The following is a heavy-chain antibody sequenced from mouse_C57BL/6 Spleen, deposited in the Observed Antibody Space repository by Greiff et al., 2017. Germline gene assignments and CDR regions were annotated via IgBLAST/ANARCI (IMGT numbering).Heavy chain of an antibody. V-gene: IGHV10-1*01. J-gene: IGHJ4*01. Sequence: EADGGLVQPKGSLKLSCAASGFSFHTYAMNWVRQAPGKGLEWVARIRSNSNNYSTYYADSVKDRFTISRDDSESMLYLQMNNLKTEDTAMYYGVRREAMDDWGQGTSVTVSS. CDR3: VRREAMDD. CDR2: IRSNSNNYST. CDR1: GFSFHTYA.